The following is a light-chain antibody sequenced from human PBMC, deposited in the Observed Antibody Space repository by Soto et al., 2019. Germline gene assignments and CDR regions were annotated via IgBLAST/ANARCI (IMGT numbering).Light chain of an antibody. V-gene: IGKV3-20*01. CDR3: QQFDGSLWT. CDR2: DAS. J-gene: IGKJ1*01. Sequence: EIVLTQSPGTLSLSPVERATLSCRASQSLSSSYLAWYQQKPGQAPRLLIYDASTRATGIPDRFSGSGSGTDFTLTISRLEPEDFAVYCCQQFDGSLWTFGPGTKVDIK. CDR1: QSLSSSY.